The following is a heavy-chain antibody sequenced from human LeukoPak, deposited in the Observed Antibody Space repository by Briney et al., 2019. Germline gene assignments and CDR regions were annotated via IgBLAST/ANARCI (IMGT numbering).Heavy chain of an antibody. J-gene: IGHJ4*02. D-gene: IGHD3-10*01. CDR2: INHSGST. CDR1: GGSISSYY. Sequence: PSETLSLTCTVSGGSISSYYWSWIRQPPGKGLEWIGEINHSGSTNYNPSLKSRVTISVDTSKNQFSLKLSSVTAADTAVYYCASQTYGSGSYGDYWGQGTLVTVSS. CDR3: ASQTYGSGSYGDY. V-gene: IGHV4-34*01.